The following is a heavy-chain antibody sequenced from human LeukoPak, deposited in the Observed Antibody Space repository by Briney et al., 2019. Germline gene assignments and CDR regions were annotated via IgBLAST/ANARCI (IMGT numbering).Heavy chain of an antibody. J-gene: IGHJ4*02. Sequence: GGSLRLSCAASGVTFTNYAMTWVRQAPGKGLEWVSGISISGGSTDYADSVKGRFTISRDNSKNTLYLQMNSLRAEDSAVYYCAKVPAGNKVEYWGQGTLVTVSS. D-gene: IGHD6-19*01. CDR2: ISISGGST. CDR3: AKVPAGNKVEY. V-gene: IGHV3-23*01. CDR1: GVTFTNYA.